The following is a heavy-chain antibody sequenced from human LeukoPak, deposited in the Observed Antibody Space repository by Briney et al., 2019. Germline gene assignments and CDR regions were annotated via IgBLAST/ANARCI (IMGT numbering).Heavy chain of an antibody. CDR3: ARGSKQWLVPNWFDP. Sequence: GGSLRLSCAASGFTVSSYAMHWVRQAPGKGLEYASAISSNGGSTYYANSVKGRFAISRENSKNTLYLQMGSLRAEDMAVYYCARGSKQWLVPNWFDPWGQGTPVTVSS. CDR1: GFTVSSYA. CDR2: ISSNGGST. J-gene: IGHJ5*02. D-gene: IGHD6-19*01. V-gene: IGHV3-64*01.